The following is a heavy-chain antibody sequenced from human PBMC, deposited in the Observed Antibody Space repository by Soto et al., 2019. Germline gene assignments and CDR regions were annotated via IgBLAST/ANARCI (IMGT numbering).Heavy chain of an antibody. CDR2: ISGRGDYR. V-gene: IGHV3-23*01. D-gene: IGHD4-17*01. CDR1: GFTFSSSG. J-gene: IGHJ3*01. Sequence: EGQLLQSGGGLVQPGESLRVSCAASGFTFSSSGMSWVRQAPGKGLEWVSNISGRGDYRYYADSVKGRFTISRDNSKNTLYLQMNSLTAEDTAVYYCANHGGFDFWGQGTMVAVSS. CDR3: ANHGGFDF.